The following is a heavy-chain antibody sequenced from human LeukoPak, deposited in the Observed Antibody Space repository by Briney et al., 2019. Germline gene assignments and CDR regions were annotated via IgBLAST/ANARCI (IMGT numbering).Heavy chain of an antibody. V-gene: IGHV3-7*04. CDR1: GFAFSSYW. Sequence: PGGSLRLACAASGFAFSSYWMNGVRQAPGKGLEWVANINQHGSEKYYVDSVKGRFTISRDNAKNSLSLQMNSLRAEDTAMYYCARIKYNSNWWEAFDIWGQGTMVTVSS. CDR2: INQHGSEK. CDR3: ARIKYNSNWWEAFDI. D-gene: IGHD6-13*01. J-gene: IGHJ3*02.